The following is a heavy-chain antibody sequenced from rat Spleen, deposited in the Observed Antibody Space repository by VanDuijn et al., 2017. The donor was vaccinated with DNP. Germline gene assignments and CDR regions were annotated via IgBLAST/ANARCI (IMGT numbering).Heavy chain of an antibody. CDR2: INHSGST. CDR3: ERGNDGYYPYWYFDF. D-gene: IGHD1-12*03. Sequence: EVQLQESGRGLVKPSQSLSLTCSVTGFSITSNYWAWIRKFPGDKMEWIGYINHSGSTGYNPSLKIRISITRDTSKNQFFLHLSSVTTKDTATYLCERGNDGYYPYWYFDFWGPGTMVTVSS. V-gene: IGHV3-1*01. CDR1: GFSITSNY. J-gene: IGHJ1*01.